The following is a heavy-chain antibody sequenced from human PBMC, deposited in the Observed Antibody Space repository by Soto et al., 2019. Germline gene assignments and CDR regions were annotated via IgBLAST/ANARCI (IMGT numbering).Heavy chain of an antibody. V-gene: IGHV3-23*01. CDR3: ARGWGGNYPKSRVFDS. D-gene: IGHD1-7*01. J-gene: IGHJ4*01. CDR2: IGGGGTST. Sequence: GGSLRLSCAASGFTFKHYAMNWVRQAPGKGLEWVSVIGGGGTSTVSADSVEGRFTITRDNSKNALYLPINSVRVEDTAIYYCARGWGGNYPKSRVFDSWGHGARVTVSS. CDR1: GFTFKHYA.